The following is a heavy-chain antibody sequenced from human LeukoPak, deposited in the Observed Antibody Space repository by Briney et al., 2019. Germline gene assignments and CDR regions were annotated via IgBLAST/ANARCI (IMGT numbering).Heavy chain of an antibody. CDR2: INAGNGNT. V-gene: IGHV1-3*01. D-gene: IGHD5-18*01. J-gene: IGHJ4*02. CDR3: ARTTAMVTIFDY. Sequence: EASVKVSCKASGYTFTTYAMHWVRQAPGQRLEWMGWINAGNGNTKYSQKFQGRVTITRDTSASTAYMELSGLRSEDTAVYYCARTTAMVTIFDYWGQGTLVTVSS. CDR1: GYTFTTYA.